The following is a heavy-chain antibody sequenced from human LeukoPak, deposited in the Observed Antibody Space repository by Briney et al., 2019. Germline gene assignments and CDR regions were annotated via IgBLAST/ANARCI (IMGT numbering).Heavy chain of an antibody. D-gene: IGHD1-1*01. V-gene: IGHV4-34*01. CDR1: GGSISSYY. J-gene: IGHJ4*02. CDR3: AREPYY. Sequence: PSETLSLTCTVSGGSISSYYWSWIRQPPGKGLEWIGEINHSGSTNYNPSLKSRVTISVDTSKNQFSLKLSSVTAADTAVYYCAREPYYWGQGTLVTVSS. CDR2: INHSGST.